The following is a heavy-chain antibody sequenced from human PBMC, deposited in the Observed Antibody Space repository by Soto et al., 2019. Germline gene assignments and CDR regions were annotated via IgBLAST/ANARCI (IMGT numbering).Heavy chain of an antibody. V-gene: IGHV1-69*13. Sequence: GASVKVSCKASGGTFSSYAISWVRQAPGQGLEWMGGIIPIFGTANYAQKFQGRVTITADESTSTAYMELSSLRSEDTAVYYCARERFGRYGSGSYYPLRGTARGGVVPFDYWGQGTLVTVSS. CDR2: IIPIFGTA. D-gene: IGHD3-10*01. J-gene: IGHJ4*02. CDR1: GGTFSSYA. CDR3: ARERFGRYGSGSYYPLRGTARGGVVPFDY.